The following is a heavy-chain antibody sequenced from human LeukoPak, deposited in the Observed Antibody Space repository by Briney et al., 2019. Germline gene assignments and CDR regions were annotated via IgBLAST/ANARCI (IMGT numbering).Heavy chain of an antibody. V-gene: IGHV3-33*01. Sequence: GGSLRLSCAASGFTFSSYGMHWVRQAPGKGLEWVAVVWYDGSNKYYADSVKGRFTISRDNSKNTLYLQMNSLRAEDTAVYHCARDHSIQGKDVWGQGTTVTVSS. J-gene: IGHJ6*02. CDR1: GFTFSSYG. CDR2: VWYDGSNK. D-gene: IGHD5-18*01. CDR3: ARDHSIQGKDV.